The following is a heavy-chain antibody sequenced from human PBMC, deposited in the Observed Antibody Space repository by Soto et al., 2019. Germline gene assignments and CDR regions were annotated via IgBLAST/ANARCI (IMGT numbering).Heavy chain of an antibody. CDR2: MNPNSTDT. CDR1: GYSFTSYD. CDR3: ARGGFLDPHIDV. J-gene: IGHJ6*03. Sequence: QVQLVQSGAEVKKPGASVKVSCKASGYSFTSYDMNWVRQVPGQGPEWMGWMNPNSTDTGYAQKFQGRVTMSRDMSTRTMYMVVSGPTSEDTAVYYCARGGFLDPHIDVWGRGTTVTVSS. V-gene: IGHV1-8*01.